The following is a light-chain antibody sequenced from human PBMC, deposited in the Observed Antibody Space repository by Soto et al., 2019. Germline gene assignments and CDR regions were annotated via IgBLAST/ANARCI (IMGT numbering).Light chain of an antibody. CDR3: QQSYISPLT. CDR1: QTISRN. V-gene: IGKV1-39*01. Sequence: DIEMTQSPSSLSASVGDRVNITCRASQTISRNLNWYQQKPGRAPKFLISGASSLQSGVPSRFSGSGSGTDFTLAISSLQPEDFATYFCQQSYISPLTFGGGTKVEIK. J-gene: IGKJ4*01. CDR2: GAS.